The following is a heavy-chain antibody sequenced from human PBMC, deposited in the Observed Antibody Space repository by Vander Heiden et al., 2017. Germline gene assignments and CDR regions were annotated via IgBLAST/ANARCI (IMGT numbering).Heavy chain of an antibody. V-gene: IGHV4-34*01. D-gene: IGHD2-15*01. J-gene: IGHJ1*01. CDR2: INHSGST. CDR1: GGSFSGYY. Sequence: QVQLQQWGAGLLKPSETLSLTCAVYGGSFSGYYWSWIRQPPGKGLEWIGEINHSGSTNYNPSLKSRVTISVDTSENQFSLKLSSVTAADTAVYYCARGGYSRYCSGGSCRYFQHWGQGTLVTVSS. CDR3: ARGGYSRYCSGGSCRYFQH.